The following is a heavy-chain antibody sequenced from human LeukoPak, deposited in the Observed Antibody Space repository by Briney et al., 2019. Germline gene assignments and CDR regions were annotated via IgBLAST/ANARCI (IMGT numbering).Heavy chain of an antibody. V-gene: IGHV5-51*01. Sequence: GGALQISCKGSGYHFTSYWIGWGRPGPGKGLEGMGIIYPGDSDTRYSPSCQGQVTISADNSISTAYLQWSSLNASDTAMYYCARVYYGSGSYPSGNYWGQGTLVTVSS. D-gene: IGHD3-10*01. CDR1: GYHFTSYW. J-gene: IGHJ4*02. CDR3: ARVYYGSGSYPSGNY. CDR2: IYPGDSDT.